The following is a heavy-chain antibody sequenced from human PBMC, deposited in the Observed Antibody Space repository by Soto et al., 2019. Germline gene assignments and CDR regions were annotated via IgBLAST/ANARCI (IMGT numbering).Heavy chain of an antibody. J-gene: IGHJ5*02. CDR3: ARHELELFYWFDP. Sequence: SETLSLTCTVSDGSINNYHWTWIRQSPGKGLEWIGHILYTGSTNYNPSLRSRVIISIDTSRTQFSLNLSFVTAADTAVYYCARHELELFYWFDPWGQGTLVTVSS. D-gene: IGHD1-7*01. CDR1: DGSINNYH. V-gene: IGHV4-59*01. CDR2: ILYTGST.